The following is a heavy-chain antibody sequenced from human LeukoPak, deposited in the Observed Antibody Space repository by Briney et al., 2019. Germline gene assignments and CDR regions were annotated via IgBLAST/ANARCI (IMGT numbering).Heavy chain of an antibody. CDR3: AKASSLWNYFDY. CDR1: GFTFDDYA. J-gene: IGHJ4*02. CDR2: ISWNSGSI. D-gene: IGHD1-1*01. V-gene: IGHV3-9*01. Sequence: PGGSLRLSCAASGFTFDDYAMHWVRQAPGKGPEWVSGISWNSGSIGYADSVKGRFTISRDNAKNSLYLQMNSLRAEDTALYYCAKASSLWNYFDYWGQGTLVTVSS.